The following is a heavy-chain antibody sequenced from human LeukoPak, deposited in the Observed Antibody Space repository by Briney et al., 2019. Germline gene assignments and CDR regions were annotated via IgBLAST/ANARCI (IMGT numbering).Heavy chain of an antibody. V-gene: IGHV1-58*02. CDR2: IVLGSGNT. D-gene: IGHD3-3*01. CDR3: AAQRGASLHDFWSTRLFDP. Sequence: SVKVSCKASGFSFHTSAMQWVRQARGQRLERIGWIVLGSGNTVYSHKFHDRVIITRDMSTSTVYMELGSLGSEDTAVYYCAAQRGASLHDFWSTRLFDPWGQGTLVTVSS. CDR1: GFSFHTSA. J-gene: IGHJ5*02.